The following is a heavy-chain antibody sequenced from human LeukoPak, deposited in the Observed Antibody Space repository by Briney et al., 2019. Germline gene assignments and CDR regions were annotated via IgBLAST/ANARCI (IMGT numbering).Heavy chain of an antibody. J-gene: IGHJ6*02. CDR2: ISYDGSNK. Sequence: GGSLRLSCAASGFTFSSYGMHWVRQAPGKGLEWVAVISYDGSNKYYADSVKGRFTISRDNSKNTLYLQMNSLRAEDTAVYYCAKDRATMVRGVIVYYYYRMDVWGQGTTVTVSS. V-gene: IGHV3-30*18. D-gene: IGHD3-10*01. CDR1: GFTFSSYG. CDR3: AKDRATMVRGVIVYYYYRMDV.